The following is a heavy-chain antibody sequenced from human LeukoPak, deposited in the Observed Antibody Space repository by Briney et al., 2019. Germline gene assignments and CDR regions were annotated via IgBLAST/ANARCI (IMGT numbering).Heavy chain of an antibody. CDR1: GGFIRNYY. Sequence: SETLSLTCTVSGGFIRNYYWNWIRQPPGKGLEWIGYTSDSGNTDYKPSLKSRVTISVDTSKNQFSLKLTSATAADPAVYYCARWHSHGRYFDYWGQGALVTVSS. J-gene: IGHJ4*02. D-gene: IGHD2-21*01. V-gene: IGHV4-59*01. CDR2: TSDSGNT. CDR3: ARWHSHGRYFDY.